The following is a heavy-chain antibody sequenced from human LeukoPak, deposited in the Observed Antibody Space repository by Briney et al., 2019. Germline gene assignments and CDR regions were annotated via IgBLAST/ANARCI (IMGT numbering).Heavy chain of an antibody. CDR2: TSNKADSYTT. CDR1: EFTISDHY. Sequence: QPGGSLRLSCAPSEFTISDHYMDWVRQAPGKGLEWVGCTSNKADSYTTYYAASVKGRFTISRNDSKNVLYLQMKNLKADDTALYYCTRHYFSDCGQGTLVTVSS. J-gene: IGHJ4*02. CDR3: TRHYFSD. D-gene: IGHD2-15*01. V-gene: IGHV3-72*01.